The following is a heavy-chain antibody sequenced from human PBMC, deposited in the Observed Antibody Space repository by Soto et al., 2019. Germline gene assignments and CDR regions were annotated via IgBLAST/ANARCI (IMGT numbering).Heavy chain of an antibody. CDR3: ARGGGRLER. V-gene: IGHV3-7*05. D-gene: IGHD1-1*01. J-gene: IGHJ4*02. Sequence: GESLKISCVASGFTFGVYSMSWVRQAPGKGLEWVANIRENGSEQNYVDSVKGRFTISRDNTKNSLHLQMNNLRAEDTAVYYCARGGGRLERWGQGTLVTVSS. CDR1: GFTFGVYS. CDR2: IRENGSEQ.